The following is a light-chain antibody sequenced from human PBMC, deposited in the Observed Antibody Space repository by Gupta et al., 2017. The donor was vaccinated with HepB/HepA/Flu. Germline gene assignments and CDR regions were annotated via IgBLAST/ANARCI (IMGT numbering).Light chain of an antibody. Sequence: DIQMTQSPSSLSASVGDRVTITCRASQSISSYLNWYQQKPGKAPKLLIYAASSLQSGVPSRFSGSGSGTDFTLTISRLQPEDFAPYYFQQIYSTLMYSFGQGTKLEIK. CDR3: QQIYSTLMYS. V-gene: IGKV1-39*01. CDR1: QSISSY. CDR2: AAS. J-gene: IGKJ2*03.